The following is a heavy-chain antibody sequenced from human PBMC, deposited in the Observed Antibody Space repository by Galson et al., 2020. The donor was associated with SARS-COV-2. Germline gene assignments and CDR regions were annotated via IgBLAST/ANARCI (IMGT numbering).Heavy chain of an antibody. D-gene: IGHD3-10*01. CDR1: AGSISSYY. Sequence: SETLSLTCTVSAGSISSYYWSWIRQPAGKGLEWIGRIYTSGSTNYNPPLTSQVPMPVDTSKNQFSLKLSSVTAADTAVYYCARSVITMVRGVTHDYYYYGMDVWGQGTTVTVSS. J-gene: IGHJ6*02. CDR3: ARSVITMVRGVTHDYYYYGMDV. V-gene: IGHV4-4*07. CDR2: IYTSGST.